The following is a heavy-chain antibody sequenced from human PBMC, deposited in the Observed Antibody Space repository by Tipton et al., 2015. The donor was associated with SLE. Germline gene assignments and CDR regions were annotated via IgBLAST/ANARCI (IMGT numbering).Heavy chain of an antibody. Sequence: SLRLSCAASGFTFSNAWMSWVRQAPGKGLEWVSSISSSSSYIYYADSVKGRFTISRDNAKNSLYLQMNSLRAEDTAVYYCARGGLASCSGGSCYYPDYWGQGTLVTVSS. CDR2: ISSSSSYI. J-gene: IGHJ4*02. CDR1: GFTFSNAW. V-gene: IGHV3-21*01. D-gene: IGHD2-15*01. CDR3: ARGGLASCSGGSCYYPDY.